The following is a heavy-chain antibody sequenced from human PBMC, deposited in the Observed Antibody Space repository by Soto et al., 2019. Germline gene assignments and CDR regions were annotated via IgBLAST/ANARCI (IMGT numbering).Heavy chain of an antibody. CDR2: SYYCGST. CDR3: ARGGWTYGMDV. CDR1: GGSISSGGYY. J-gene: IGHJ6*02. V-gene: IGHV4-31*03. D-gene: IGHD3-3*01. Sequence: SETLSLTCTVSGGSISSGGYYWSWIRQHPGKGMEWIGYSYYCGSTYYNPALKSRVTISVDTSKNQFSLKLSSVTAADTAVYYCARGGWTYGMDVWGQGTTVTVSS.